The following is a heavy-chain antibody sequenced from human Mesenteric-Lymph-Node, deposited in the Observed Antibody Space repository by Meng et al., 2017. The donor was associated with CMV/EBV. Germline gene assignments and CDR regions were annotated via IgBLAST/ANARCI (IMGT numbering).Heavy chain of an antibody. D-gene: IGHD3-22*01. J-gene: IGHJ6*02. Sequence: ASVKVSCKASGYTFTHHGISWVRQAPGQGLEWMGWISPYNGDTKYEQKVRGRLTMTTDTSSNTVYMDLRSLRSDDTAVYYCARAHLYDSTDTSMDVWGQGTTVTVSS. CDR1: GYTFTHHG. CDR3: ARAHLYDSTDTSMDV. CDR2: ISPYNGDT. V-gene: IGHV1-18*01.